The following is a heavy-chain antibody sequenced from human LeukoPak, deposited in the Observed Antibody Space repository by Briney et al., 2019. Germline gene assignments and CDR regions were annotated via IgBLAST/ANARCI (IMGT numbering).Heavy chain of an antibody. CDR2: IYSGGST. Sequence: PGGSLRLSCAASGFTVSSNYMSWVRQAPGKGLEWVSVIYSGGSTYYADSVKGRFTISRDNSKNTLYLQMNSLRAEDTAVYYCARFTETKGFDYWGQGTLVTVSS. V-gene: IGHV3-53*01. D-gene: IGHD1-14*01. CDR3: ARFTETKGFDY. J-gene: IGHJ4*02. CDR1: GFTVSSNY.